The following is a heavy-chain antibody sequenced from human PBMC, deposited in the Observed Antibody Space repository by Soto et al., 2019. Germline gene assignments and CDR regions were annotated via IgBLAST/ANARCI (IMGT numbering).Heavy chain of an antibody. V-gene: IGHV4-59*01. CDR2: IYYSGST. D-gene: IGHD3-9*01. CDR1: GGSISSYY. J-gene: IGHJ5*02. Sequence: ASETLSLTCTVSGGSISSYYWSWIRQPPGKGLEWIGYIYYSGSTNYNPSLKSRVTISVDTSKNQFSLKLSSVTAADTAVYYCARVNLYYDILTGYFFSWFDPWGQGTLVTVSS. CDR3: ARVNLYYDILTGYFFSWFDP.